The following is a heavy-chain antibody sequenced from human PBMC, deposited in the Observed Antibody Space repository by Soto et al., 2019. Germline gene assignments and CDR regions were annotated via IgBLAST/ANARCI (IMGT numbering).Heavy chain of an antibody. J-gene: IGHJ4*02. Sequence: GGSLRLSCAASGFTISTFAMTWVRQAPGKGLESVCGMTGSGATIHYADSVKGRFTISKDNSRNVLYLQMDYLRDEDTAVYYCVKDAVCNDGLWLMDTWGQGTLVTVSS. V-gene: IGHV3-23*01. CDR1: GFTISTFA. D-gene: IGHD5-18*01. CDR2: MTGSGATI. CDR3: VKDAVCNDGLWLMDT.